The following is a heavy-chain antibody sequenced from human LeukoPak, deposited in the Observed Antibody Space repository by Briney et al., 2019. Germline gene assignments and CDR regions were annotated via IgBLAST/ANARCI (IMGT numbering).Heavy chain of an antibody. J-gene: IGHJ6*02. D-gene: IGHD3-22*01. V-gene: IGHV1-8*02. CDR2: MNPNSGNT. CDR1: GYTFTGYY. CDR3: ARGGGSGYYYYYYYYGMDV. Sequence: ASVKVSCKASGYTFTGYYMHWVRQATGQGLEWMGWMNPNSGNTGYAQKFQGRVTMTRNTSISTAYMELSSLRSEDTAVYYCARGGGSGYYYYYYYYGMDVWGQGTTVTVSS.